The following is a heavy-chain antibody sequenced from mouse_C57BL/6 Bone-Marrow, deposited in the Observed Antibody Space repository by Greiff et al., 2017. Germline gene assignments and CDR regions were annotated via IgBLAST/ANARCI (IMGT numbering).Heavy chain of an antibody. CDR1: GFTFSSYA. Sequence: EVNLVESGGGLVKPGGSLKLSCAASGFTFSSYAMSWVRQTPEKRLEWVATISDGGSYTYYPDNVKGRFTISRDNAKNNLYLQMSHLKSEDTAMYYCARGSVRAYWGQGTLVTVSA. CDR3: ARGSVRAY. J-gene: IGHJ3*01. V-gene: IGHV5-4*03. CDR2: ISDGGSYT. D-gene: IGHD1-1*01.